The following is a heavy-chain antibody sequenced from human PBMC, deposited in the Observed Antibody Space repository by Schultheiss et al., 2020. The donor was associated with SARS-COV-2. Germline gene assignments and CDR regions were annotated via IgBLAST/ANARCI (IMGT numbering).Heavy chain of an antibody. CDR2: IYYSGST. V-gene: IGHV4-31*01. CDR1: GGSISSSSYY. Sequence: SETLSLTCAVYGGSISSSSYYWGWIRQHPGKGLEWIGYIYYSGSTYYNPSLKSLVTISVDTSKNQFSLKLSSVTAADTAVYYCARAASGSLLLGGWFDPWGQGTLVTVSS. CDR3: ARAASGSLLLGGWFDP. D-gene: IGHD2-15*01. J-gene: IGHJ5*02.